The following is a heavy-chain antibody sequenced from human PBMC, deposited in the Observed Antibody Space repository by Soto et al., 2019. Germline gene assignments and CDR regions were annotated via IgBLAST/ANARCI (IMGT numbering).Heavy chain of an antibody. Sequence: GGSLRLSCAASGFTFSDHYMDWVRQAPGKGLEWVGRTRNKANSYTTEYAASVKGRFTISRDDSKNSLYLQMNSLKTEDTAVYYCARGVEGATSYYFDYWGQGTLVTVSS. V-gene: IGHV3-72*01. CDR3: ARGVEGATSYYFDY. CDR2: TRNKANSYTT. J-gene: IGHJ4*02. CDR1: GFTFSDHY. D-gene: IGHD1-26*01.